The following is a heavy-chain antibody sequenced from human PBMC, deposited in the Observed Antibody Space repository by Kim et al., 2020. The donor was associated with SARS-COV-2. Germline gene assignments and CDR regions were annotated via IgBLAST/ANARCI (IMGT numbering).Heavy chain of an antibody. J-gene: IGHJ6*02. D-gene: IGHD3-16*01. V-gene: IGHV3-23*01. Sequence: GVSTHYEDAVRGRFTDTRDKSKNTRNRQMNSLGAEDTAVYYCATLGTGMDVWGQGTTVTVSS. CDR3: ATLGTGMDV. CDR2: GVST.